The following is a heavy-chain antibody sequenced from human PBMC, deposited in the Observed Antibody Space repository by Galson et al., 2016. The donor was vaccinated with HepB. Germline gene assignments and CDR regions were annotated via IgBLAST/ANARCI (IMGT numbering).Heavy chain of an antibody. CDR2: IIPTFGSA. Sequence: SVKVSCKASGGTFSNYAVSWVRQVPGQGLEWLVGIIPTFGSANYAQKFRGRVTITADESTSTAYLKLTSLRSDDTAVYFCARCLGEYSRSPSRLAFDSWGQGTLVTVSS. CDR1: GGTFSNYA. D-gene: IGHD2/OR15-2a*01. CDR3: ARCLGEYSRSPSRLAFDS. J-gene: IGHJ4*02. V-gene: IGHV1-69*13.